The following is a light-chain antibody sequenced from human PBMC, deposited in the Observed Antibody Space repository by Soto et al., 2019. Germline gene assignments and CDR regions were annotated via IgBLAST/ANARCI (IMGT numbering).Light chain of an antibody. CDR3: MQALQTPWT. V-gene: IGKV2-28*01. CDR2: LGS. CDR1: QSLLHSNGYNS. J-gene: IGKJ1*01. Sequence: DIVMTQSPLSLPVTPGEPASISCRSSQSLLHSNGYNSLDWYLQKPGQSPQLLICLGSNRASGVPDRFSGSGSGTDFTLKISRVEAEDVGVYYCMQALQTPWTFGQGTKVEIK.